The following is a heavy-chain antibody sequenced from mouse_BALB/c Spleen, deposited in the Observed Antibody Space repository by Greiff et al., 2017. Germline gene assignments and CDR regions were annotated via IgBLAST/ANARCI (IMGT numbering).Heavy chain of an antibody. CDR2: IWSGGST. Sequence: VQGVESGPGLVQPSQSLSITCTVSGFSLTSYGVHWVRQSPGKGLEWLGVIWSGGSTDYNAAFISRLSISKDNSKSQVFFKMNSLQANDTAIYYCARRTARAKSAMDYWGQGTSVTVSS. D-gene: IGHD3-2*01. CDR1: GFSLTSYG. J-gene: IGHJ4*01. CDR3: ARRTARAKSAMDY. V-gene: IGHV2-2*02.